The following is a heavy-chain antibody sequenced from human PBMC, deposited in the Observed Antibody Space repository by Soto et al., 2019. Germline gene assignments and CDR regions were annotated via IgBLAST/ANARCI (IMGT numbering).Heavy chain of an antibody. J-gene: IGHJ6*02. CDR3: AREPRGMVV. CDR1: GYTFTSYG. CDR2: ISAYNGNT. Sequence: QVQLVQSGAEVKKPGASVKVSCKASGYTFTSYGISWVRQAPGQGLEWMGWISAYNGNTNYAQKLQGRVTMTTDTPTRKAYIELRSMRSDDKAVYYYAREPRGMVVWGQGTTVTVSS. V-gene: IGHV1-18*01.